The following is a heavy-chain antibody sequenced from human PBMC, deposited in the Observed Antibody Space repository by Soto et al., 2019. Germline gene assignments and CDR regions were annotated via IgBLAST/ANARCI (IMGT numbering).Heavy chain of an antibody. V-gene: IGHV3-33*01. CDR1: GFTFSSYG. J-gene: IGHJ4*02. D-gene: IGHD6-13*01. CDR3: ARSYSSSWFTPYYFDY. CDR2: IWYDGSNK. Sequence: GGSLRLSCAASGFTFSSYGMHWVRQAPGKGLEWVAVIWYDGSNKYYSDSVKGRFTISRDNSKNTLYLQMNSLRAEDTAVYYCARSYSSSWFTPYYFDYWGQGTLVTAPQ.